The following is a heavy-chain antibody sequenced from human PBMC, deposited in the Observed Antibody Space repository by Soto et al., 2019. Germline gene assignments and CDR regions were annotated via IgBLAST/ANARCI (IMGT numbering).Heavy chain of an antibody. CDR1: GGTFSSYA. D-gene: IGHD3-22*01. Sequence: SVKVSCKASGGTFSSYAISWVRQAPGQGLEWMGGIIPIFGTANYAQKFQGRVTITADKSTSTAYMELSSLRSEDTAVYYCARVTHYYDSSGYYSPFGYWGQGTLVTVSS. J-gene: IGHJ4*02. CDR2: IIPIFGTA. V-gene: IGHV1-69*06. CDR3: ARVTHYYDSSGYYSPFGY.